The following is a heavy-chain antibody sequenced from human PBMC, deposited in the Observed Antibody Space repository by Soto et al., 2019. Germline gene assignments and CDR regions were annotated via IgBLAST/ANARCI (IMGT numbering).Heavy chain of an antibody. D-gene: IGHD3-3*01. CDR1: GFTFSSYA. CDR2: ISGSGGST. J-gene: IGHJ4*02. V-gene: IGHV3-23*01. CDR3: AKDGYDFWSGYYIVSFFDY. Sequence: GGSLRLSCAASGFTFSSYAMSWVRQAPGKGLEWVSAISGSGGSTYYADSVKGRFTISRDNSKNTLYLQMNSLRAEDTAVYYCAKDGYDFWSGYYIVSFFDYWGQGTLVTVSS.